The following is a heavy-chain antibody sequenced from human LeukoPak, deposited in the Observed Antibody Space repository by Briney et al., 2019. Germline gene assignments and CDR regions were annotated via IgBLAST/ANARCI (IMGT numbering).Heavy chain of an antibody. J-gene: IGHJ3*02. V-gene: IGHV5-51*01. D-gene: IGHD1-26*01. CDR3: ARRPHSGSSVYAFDI. Sequence: GESLKISCKGSGYSFTNYWIGWVRQMPGKGLEWMGIIYPGDSDTRYSPSFQGQVTISADKSISTAYLQWSSLKASDTAMYYCARRPHSGSSVYAFDIWGQGTMVTVSS. CDR2: IYPGDSDT. CDR1: GYSFTNYW.